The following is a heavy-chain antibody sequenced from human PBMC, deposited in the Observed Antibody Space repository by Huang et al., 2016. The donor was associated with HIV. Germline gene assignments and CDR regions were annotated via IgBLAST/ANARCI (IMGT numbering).Heavy chain of an antibody. V-gene: IGHV1-8*03. CDR3: ARARGFLYDSTGYYSRYYFDS. CDR2: MNTKRGKT. Sequence: QVQLVQSGAEVKKPGASVKVSCKASGFNLTNYDFNWVRQASGQGLEWMGGMNTKRGKTGYAQKFQGRVTITRNTAITTAYMELRSLRSEDTAVYYCARARGFLYDSTGYYSRYYFDSWGQGTLVTISS. D-gene: IGHD3-22*01. CDR1: GFNLTNYD. J-gene: IGHJ4*02.